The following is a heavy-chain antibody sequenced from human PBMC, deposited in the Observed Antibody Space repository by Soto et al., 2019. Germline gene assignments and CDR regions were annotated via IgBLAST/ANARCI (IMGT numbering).Heavy chain of an antibody. CDR2: ISHDGSSK. J-gene: IGHJ4*02. CDR3: AKDWINTWSFDY. Sequence: QVQVVESGGGVVQPGRSLRLSCAASGFIFRSSGMHWVRQAPGKGLEWVAAISHDGSSKSYGDSVKGRLTISRDTSKNTLYLQMDSRSAEDTAVYYCAKDWINTWSFDYWGQGALVTVSS. CDR1: GFIFRSSG. D-gene: IGHD2-2*03. V-gene: IGHV3-30*18.